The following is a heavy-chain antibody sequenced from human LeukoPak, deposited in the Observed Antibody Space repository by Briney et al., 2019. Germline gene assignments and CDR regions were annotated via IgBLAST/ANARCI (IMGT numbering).Heavy chain of an antibody. D-gene: IGHD4-17*01. CDR3: ARVGRYGDYLDYFDY. CDR1: GFTFSNYN. CDR2: IYYSGST. J-gene: IGHJ4*02. Sequence: GSLRLSCAASGFTFSNYNMNWIRQPPGKGREWIGSIYYSGSTYYNPSLKSRVTISVDTSKNQFSLKLSSVTAADTAVYYCARVGRYGDYLDYFDYWGQGTLVTVSS. V-gene: IGHV4-39*07.